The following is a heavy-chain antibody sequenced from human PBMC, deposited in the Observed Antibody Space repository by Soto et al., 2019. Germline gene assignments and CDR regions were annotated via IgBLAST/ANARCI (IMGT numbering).Heavy chain of an antibody. CDR1: GSTFSSYA. Sequence: SGEVSCRASGSTFSSYASRLVRQAPGQGLEWMGGIIPIFGTANYAQKFQGRVTITADTSTSTAYMELSSLRSEDTALYYCARDGGVIDTWGQGTLVTVSS. J-gene: IGHJ5*02. CDR2: IIPIFGTA. D-gene: IGHD3-16*01. V-gene: IGHV1-69*06. CDR3: ARDGGVIDT.